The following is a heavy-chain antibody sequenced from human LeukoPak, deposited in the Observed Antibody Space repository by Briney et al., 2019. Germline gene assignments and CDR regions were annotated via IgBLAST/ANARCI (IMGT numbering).Heavy chain of an antibody. Sequence: GSSVKVSCKASGGTFGTSAISWVRQAPGQGLEWMGWINPNSGGTNYAQKFQGWVTMTRDTSISTAYMELSRLRSDDTAVYYCARSIAAAAVSNFDIWGQGTMVTVSS. CDR3: ARSIAAAAVSNFDI. J-gene: IGHJ3*02. CDR1: GGTFGTSA. D-gene: IGHD6-13*01. V-gene: IGHV1-2*04. CDR2: INPNSGGT.